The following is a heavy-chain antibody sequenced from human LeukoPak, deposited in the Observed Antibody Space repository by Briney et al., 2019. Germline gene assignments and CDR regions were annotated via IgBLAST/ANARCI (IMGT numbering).Heavy chain of an antibody. CDR3: ARFGTFGENWFDP. V-gene: IGHV4-59*11. Sequence: SETLSLTCTVSGGSINTHYWSWIRQPPGKGLEWIGYLHSDGSTNYNPSLKSRVTTSVETSKNQFPLKLTSVTAADTAVYYCARFGTFGENWFDPWGQGTLVTVSS. J-gene: IGHJ5*02. CDR2: LHSDGST. CDR1: GGSINTHY. D-gene: IGHD3-10*01.